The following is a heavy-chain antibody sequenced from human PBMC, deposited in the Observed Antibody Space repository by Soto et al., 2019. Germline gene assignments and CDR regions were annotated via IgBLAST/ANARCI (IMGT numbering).Heavy chain of an antibody. J-gene: IGHJ4*02. CDR1: GFTFSIYG. CDR2: ISYDGSNK. Sequence: GSLRRSCAACGFTFSIYGMHWVRQDPGKGLEWVAVISYDGSNKYYADSVKGRFTISRDNSKNTLYLQMNSLRAEDTAVYYCAKDRVVVAATDFDYWGQGTLVTVSS. D-gene: IGHD2-15*01. CDR3: AKDRVVVAATDFDY. V-gene: IGHV3-30*18.